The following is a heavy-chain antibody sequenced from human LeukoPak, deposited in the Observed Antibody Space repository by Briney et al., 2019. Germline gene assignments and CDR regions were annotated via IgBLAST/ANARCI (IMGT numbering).Heavy chain of an antibody. D-gene: IGHD2-2*01. CDR3: ARGSSSTSPGNWFDP. J-gene: IGHJ5*02. CDR2: INPDSGGT. Sequence: GSVKVSCKASGYTFTGYYMHWVRQAPGQGLEWMGWINPDSGGTNSAQKFQGRVTMTRDTSISTAYMELSRLRSDDTAVYYCARGSSSTSPGNWFDPWGQGTLVTVSS. V-gene: IGHV1-2*02. CDR1: GYTFTGYY.